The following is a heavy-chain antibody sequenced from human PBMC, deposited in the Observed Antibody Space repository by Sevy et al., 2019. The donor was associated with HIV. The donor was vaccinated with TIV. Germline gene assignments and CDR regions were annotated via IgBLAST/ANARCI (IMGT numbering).Heavy chain of an antibody. V-gene: IGHV3-21*01. CDR2: ISSSNYFI. CDR3: AGSVHSHYPLDFDY. CDR1: GFTFSSYS. J-gene: IGHJ4*02. Sequence: GGSLRLSCAASGFTFSSYSMSWVRQAPGKGLEWVSSISSSNYFIYYTDSVKGRFTISRDNAKNSLYLQMNSLRAEDTAVYYCAGSVHSHYPLDFDYWGQGTLVTVSS. D-gene: IGHD4-4*01.